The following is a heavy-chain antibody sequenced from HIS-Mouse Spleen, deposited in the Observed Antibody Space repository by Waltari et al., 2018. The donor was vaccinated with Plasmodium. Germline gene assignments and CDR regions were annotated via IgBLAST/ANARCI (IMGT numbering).Heavy chain of an antibody. D-gene: IGHD2-15*01. V-gene: IGHV4-38-2*02. CDR1: GYSISSGYY. J-gene: IGHJ2*01. CDR3: ARSLGIASSYWYFDL. CDR2: IYHSGST. Sequence: QVQLQESGPGLVKPSETLSLTCTVSGYSISSGYYWGWIRQPPGKGLEWIGRIYHSGSTYYNPSLKSRVTISVDPSKNQFSLKLSSVTAADTAVYYCARSLGIASSYWYFDLWGRGTLVTVSS.